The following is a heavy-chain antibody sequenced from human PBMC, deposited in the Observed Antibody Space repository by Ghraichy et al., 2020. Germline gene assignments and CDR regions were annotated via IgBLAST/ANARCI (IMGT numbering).Heavy chain of an antibody. CDR2: IIPIFGTA. CDR3: ARRRGELLAGLDY. CDR1: GCTFSSYA. D-gene: IGHD1-26*01. V-gene: IGHV1-69*06. Sequence: SVKVSCKASGCTFSSYAISWVRQAPGQGLEWMGGIIPIFGTANYAQKFQGRVTITADKSTSTAYMELSSLRSEDPAVYYCARRRGELLAGLDYWGQGTLVTVSS. J-gene: IGHJ4*02.